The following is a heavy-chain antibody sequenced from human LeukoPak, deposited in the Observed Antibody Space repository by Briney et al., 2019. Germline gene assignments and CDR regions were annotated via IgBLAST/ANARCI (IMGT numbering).Heavy chain of an antibody. D-gene: IGHD2-2*01. CDR1: GYTFTGYY. CDR2: INPSGGST. V-gene: IGHV1-46*01. J-gene: IGHJ3*02. Sequence: ASVKVSCKASGYTFTGYYIHWVRHAPGQGLEWMGIINPSGGSTSYAQKFQGRVTMTRDMSTSTVYMELSSLRSEDTAVYYCARASVGPAARGGAFDIWGQGTMVTVSS. CDR3: ARASVGPAARGGAFDI.